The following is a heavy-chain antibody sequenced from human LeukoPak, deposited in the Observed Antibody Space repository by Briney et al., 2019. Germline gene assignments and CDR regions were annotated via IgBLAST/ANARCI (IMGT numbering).Heavy chain of an antibody. CDR3: AKLGGIYSDAFDI. Sequence: GGSLRLSCAASGLTSSTYAMSWVRQTPGKGLEWVSAISGTGDYTYYTDSVQGRFTISRDNSKNTLYLQMNSLTADDTAVYFCAKLGGIYSDAFDIWGQGTMVTVSS. J-gene: IGHJ3*02. CDR1: GLTSSTYA. CDR2: ISGTGDYT. D-gene: IGHD1-26*01. V-gene: IGHV3-23*01.